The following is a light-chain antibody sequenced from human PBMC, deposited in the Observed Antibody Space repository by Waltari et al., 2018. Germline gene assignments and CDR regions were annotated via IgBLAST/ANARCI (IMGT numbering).Light chain of an antibody. V-gene: IGKV3-20*01. CDR1: QSVSSSY. CDR3: HQYGSSTRT. CDR2: VAS. J-gene: IGKJ1*01. Sequence: DIVLTQSPGTMSLSPGARATLSCRASQSVSSSYLAWYQQKPGQAPRLLIYVASSRVIGIPDRFSGSGSGTDFTLTISRLEPEDFAVYYCHQYGSSTRTFGQGTKVEIK.